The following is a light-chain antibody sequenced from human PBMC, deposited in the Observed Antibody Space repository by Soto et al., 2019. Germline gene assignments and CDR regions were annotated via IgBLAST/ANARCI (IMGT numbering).Light chain of an antibody. J-gene: IGKJ4*01. V-gene: IGKV3-11*01. CDR2: DAS. Sequence: EIVLTQSPATLSLSPGERATLSCRATQSVSSYLAWYQHKPGQAPRLLIYDASNRATGIPARFSGSGSGTDFTLTISSLEAEDFAVYYCQQRSTWPFTFGGGTKVEIK. CDR3: QQRSTWPFT. CDR1: QSVSSY.